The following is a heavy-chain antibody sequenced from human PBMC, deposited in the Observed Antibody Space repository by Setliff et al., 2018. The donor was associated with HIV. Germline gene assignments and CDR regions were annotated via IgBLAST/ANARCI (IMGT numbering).Heavy chain of an antibody. CDR1: GGTFSSYA. D-gene: IGHD3-10*01. V-gene: IGHV1-69*05. J-gene: IGHJ6*02. Sequence: GASVKVSCKASGGTFSSYAISWVRQAPGQGLEWMGGIIPIFGTANYAQKFQGRVTITTDESTSTAYMELRSLRSEDTAVYYCATDRGDDYNWGRKAGPYYYYYYGMDVWGQGTTVTVSS. CDR2: IIPIFGTA. CDR3: ATDRGDDYNWGRKAGPYYYYYYGMDV.